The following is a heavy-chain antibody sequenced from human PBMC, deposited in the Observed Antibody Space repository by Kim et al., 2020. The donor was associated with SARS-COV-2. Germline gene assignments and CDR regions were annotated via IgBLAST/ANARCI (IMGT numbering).Heavy chain of an antibody. CDR3: VRQVAGSNFDV. Sequence: FSADSVKGRFTISRDNFKNMIYLQLNILRAEDTAIYYCVRQVAGSNFDVWGQGTMVTVSS. V-gene: IGHV3-23*01. J-gene: IGHJ3*01. D-gene: IGHD3-10*01.